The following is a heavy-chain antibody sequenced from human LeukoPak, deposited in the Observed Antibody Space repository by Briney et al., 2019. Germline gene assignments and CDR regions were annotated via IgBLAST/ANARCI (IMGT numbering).Heavy chain of an antibody. CDR1: GFTFDDYA. V-gene: IGHV3-9*01. J-gene: IGHJ5*02. D-gene: IGHD2-15*01. Sequence: SLRLSCAASGFTFDDYAMHWVRQAPGKGLEWVSGISWNSGSIGYADSVKGRFTISRDNAKNSLYLQMNSLRAEDTALYYCAKGGYCSGGSCYSDWFDPWGQGTLVTVSS. CDR3: AKGGYCSGGSCYSDWFDP. CDR2: ISWNSGSI.